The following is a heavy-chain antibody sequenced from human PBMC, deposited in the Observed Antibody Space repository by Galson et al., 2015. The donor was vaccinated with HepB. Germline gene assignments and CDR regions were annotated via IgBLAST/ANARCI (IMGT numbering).Heavy chain of an antibody. J-gene: IGHJ5*02. V-gene: IGHV4-39*02. CDR1: GVSVNSSSYY. Sequence: ETLSLTCTVSGVSVNSSSYYWGWIRQPPGKGLEWIATIDYSGITYYNPSLKSRVTISVDTSNNRFSLSLNSVTAADTAVYFCAVDTITLSWFDPWGQGTLVTVSS. CDR2: IDYSGIT. D-gene: IGHD3-10*01. CDR3: AVDTITLSWFDP.